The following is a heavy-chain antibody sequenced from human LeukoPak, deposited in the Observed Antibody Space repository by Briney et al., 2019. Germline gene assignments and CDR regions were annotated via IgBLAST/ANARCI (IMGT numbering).Heavy chain of an antibody. CDR3: AHRLDLVGNWHSGAFDF. Sequence: SGPTLVNPTETLTLTCTFSGFSLRRSPMGVGWIRQPPGKALEWLALIYWDDDKRYRPSLQSRLTITKDTSKNQIVLTMTNMDPVDTATYFCAHRLDLVGNWHSGAFDFWGRGTMVTVSS. CDR1: GFSLRRSPMG. J-gene: IGHJ3*01. D-gene: IGHD1/OR15-1a*01. V-gene: IGHV2-5*02. CDR2: IYWDDDK.